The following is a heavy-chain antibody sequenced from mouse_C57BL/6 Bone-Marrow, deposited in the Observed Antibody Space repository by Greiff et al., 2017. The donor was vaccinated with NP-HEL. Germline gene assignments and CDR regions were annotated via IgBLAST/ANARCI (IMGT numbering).Heavy chain of an antibody. Sequence: EVQGVESGPGLAKPSQTLSLTCSVTGYSITSDYWNWIRKFPGNKLEYMGYISYSGSTYYNPSLKSRISITRDTSKNQYYLQLNSVTTEDTATYYCAITTRGGYYAMDYWGQGTSVTVSS. J-gene: IGHJ4*01. CDR3: AITTRGGYYAMDY. CDR2: ISYSGST. CDR1: GYSITSDY. V-gene: IGHV3-8*01. D-gene: IGHD2-4*01.